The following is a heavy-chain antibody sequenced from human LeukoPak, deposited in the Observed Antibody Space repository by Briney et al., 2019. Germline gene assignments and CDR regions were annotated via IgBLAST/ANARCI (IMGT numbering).Heavy chain of an antibody. CDR1: GFTFSSYS. V-gene: IGHV3-21*04. CDR2: ISSSSSYI. Sequence: TGGSLRLSCAASGFTFSSYSMSWVRQAPGKGLEWVSSISSSSSYIYYADSVKGRFTISKDNSKNTVYLQMSSLRVDDTAVYYCAKAASSSWPSYYYGMDVWGQGTTVTVSS. D-gene: IGHD6-13*01. J-gene: IGHJ6*02. CDR3: AKAASSSWPSYYYGMDV.